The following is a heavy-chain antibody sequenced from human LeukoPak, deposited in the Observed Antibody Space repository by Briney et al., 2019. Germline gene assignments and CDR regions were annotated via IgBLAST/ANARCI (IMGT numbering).Heavy chain of an antibody. Sequence: PGGSLRLSCAASGFTFRSYAMSWVRQAPGKGLEWLSGVSPPGGGTYYADSVKGRFTISRDDSKNTLSLQMNSLRVEDTAVYYCARDLAWGAFDYWGQGTLVTVSS. CDR1: GFTFRSYA. CDR2: VSPPGGGT. J-gene: IGHJ4*02. CDR3: ARDLAWGAFDY. D-gene: IGHD7-27*01. V-gene: IGHV3-23*01.